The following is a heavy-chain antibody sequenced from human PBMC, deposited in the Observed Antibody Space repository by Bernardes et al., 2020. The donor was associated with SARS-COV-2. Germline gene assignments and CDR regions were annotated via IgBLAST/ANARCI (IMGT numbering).Heavy chain of an antibody. CDR2: INAGNGNT. CDR1: GYTFTSYA. D-gene: IGHD2-21*02. J-gene: IGHJ4*02. CDR3: ARGDFCGGDCYSHDY. V-gene: IGHV1-3*01. Sequence: ASTKVSCKASGYTFTSYAMHWVRQAPGQRLEWMGWINAGNGNTKYSQKFQGRVTITRDTSASTAYMELSSLRSEDTAVYYCARGDFCGGDCYSHDYWGQGTLVTVYS.